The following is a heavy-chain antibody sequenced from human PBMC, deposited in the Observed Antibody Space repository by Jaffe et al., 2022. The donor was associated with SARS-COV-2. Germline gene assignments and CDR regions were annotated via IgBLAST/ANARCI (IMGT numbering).Heavy chain of an antibody. CDR1: GFTFSSYD. CDR3: ARDRLYYYDSSGPYYYGMDV. Sequence: EVQLVESGGGLVQPGGSLRLSCAASGFTFSSYDMHWVRQATGKGLEWVSAIGTAGDTYYPGSVKGRFTISRENAKNSLYLQMNSLRAGDTAVYYCARDRLYYYDSSGPYYYGMDVWGQGTTVTVSS. V-gene: IGHV3-13*01. CDR2: IGTAGDT. J-gene: IGHJ6*02. D-gene: IGHD3-22*01.